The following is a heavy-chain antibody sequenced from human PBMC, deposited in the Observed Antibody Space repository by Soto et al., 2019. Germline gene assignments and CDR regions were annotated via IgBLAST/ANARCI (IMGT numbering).Heavy chain of an antibody. D-gene: IGHD2-21*02. V-gene: IGHV3-11*01. J-gene: IGHJ3*02. CDR2: ISNSGSTI. Sequence: SLRLSCAASGFTFSDYYMSWIRQAPGKGLEWVSYISNSGSTIYYADSVKGRFTISRDNAKNSLYLQMNSLRAEDTAVYYCARDCGGDCWVSAFDIWGQGTMVTVSS. CDR1: GFTFSDYY. CDR3: ARDCGGDCWVSAFDI.